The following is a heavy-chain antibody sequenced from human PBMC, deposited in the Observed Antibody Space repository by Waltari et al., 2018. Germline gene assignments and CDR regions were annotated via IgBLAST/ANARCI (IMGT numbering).Heavy chain of an antibody. V-gene: IGHV1-69*05. Sequence: QVQLVQSGAEVKKPGSSVKVSCKASGGPFRRYTNHWVRQAPGQGLEWMGGIIPIFGTANYAQKFQGRVTMTRNTSISTAYMELSSLRSEDTAVYYCARGGGDYENDYWGQGTLVTVSS. CDR2: IIPIFGTA. D-gene: IGHD4-17*01. CDR1: GGPFRRYT. J-gene: IGHJ4*02. CDR3: ARGGGDYENDY.